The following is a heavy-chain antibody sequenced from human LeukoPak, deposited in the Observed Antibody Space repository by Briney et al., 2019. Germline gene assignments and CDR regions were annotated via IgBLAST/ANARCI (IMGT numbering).Heavy chain of an antibody. CDR2: IWYDGSNK. D-gene: IGHD1-20*01. J-gene: IGHJ4*02. V-gene: IGHV3-33*06. Sequence: GRSLRLSCTASGFTFGDYALSWVRQAPGKGLEWVAVIWYDGSNKYYADSVKGRFTISRDNSKNTLYLQMNSLRAEDTAVYYCAKDGYKWVLGFNYFDYWGQGTLVTVSS. CDR3: AKDGYKWVLGFNYFDY. CDR1: GFTFGDYA.